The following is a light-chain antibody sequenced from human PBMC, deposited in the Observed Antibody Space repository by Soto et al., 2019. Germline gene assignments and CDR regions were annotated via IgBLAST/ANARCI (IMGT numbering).Light chain of an antibody. J-gene: IGKJ3*01. CDR3: QQYFTYPVT. CDR2: AAS. CDR1: QGVSNY. V-gene: IGKV1-8*01. Sequence: AVRMTQSPSSFSASTGDRVTITCRASQGVSNYLAWYQQKPGKAPKLLIYAASTLQSGVPPTFSGSGSGTDFTLTISRLQSKDFAIYYCQQYFTYPVTFGPGTKVDIK.